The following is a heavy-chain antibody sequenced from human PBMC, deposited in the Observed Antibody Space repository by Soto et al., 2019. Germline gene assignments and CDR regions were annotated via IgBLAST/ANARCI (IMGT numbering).Heavy chain of an antibody. CDR3: ARESGRELLPLANWGSGYYYGMDV. Sequence: GGSLRLSGAASGCTFGDYAMSWFRQAPGKGLEWVGFIRSKAYGGTTEYAASVKGRFTISRDDSKNTLYLQMNSLRAEDTAVYYCARESGRELLPLANWGSGYYYGMDVWGQGTTVTVSS. V-gene: IGHV3-49*03. CDR1: GCTFGDYA. D-gene: IGHD1-26*01. J-gene: IGHJ6*02. CDR2: IRSKAYGGTT.